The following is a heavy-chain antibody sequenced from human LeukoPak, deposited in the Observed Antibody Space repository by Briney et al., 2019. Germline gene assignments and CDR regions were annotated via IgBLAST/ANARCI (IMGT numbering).Heavy chain of an antibody. CDR3: ARRLSSIATSGVSDF. CDR2: IHPGNSEK. V-gene: IGHV5-51*01. CDR1: GYSFGSFW. J-gene: IGHJ4*02. D-gene: IGHD6-13*01. Sequence: GESLKISCKGSGYSFGSFWINWVRQMPGKGLEWMGIIHPGNSEKTYSPSFQGQVIMSVDKSINTAYLQWSSLNASDTAMYYCARRLSSIATSGVSDFWGQGTLVTISS.